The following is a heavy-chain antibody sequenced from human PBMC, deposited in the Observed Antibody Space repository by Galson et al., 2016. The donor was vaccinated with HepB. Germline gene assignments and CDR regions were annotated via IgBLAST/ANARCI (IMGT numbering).Heavy chain of an antibody. D-gene: IGHD3-10*01. Sequence: SVKVSCKASGYTFTRNLMHWVRQAPGQRLEWVGWINTGNGNTQYSQKFQDRVTISRDTSASTAYLELRSLRSEDTAVYYCAKPLWFGDLPDEFYFAYWGQGTLVTVPS. J-gene: IGHJ4*02. CDR1: GYTFTRNL. V-gene: IGHV1-3*04. CDR3: AKPLWFGDLPDEFYFAY. CDR2: INTGNGNT.